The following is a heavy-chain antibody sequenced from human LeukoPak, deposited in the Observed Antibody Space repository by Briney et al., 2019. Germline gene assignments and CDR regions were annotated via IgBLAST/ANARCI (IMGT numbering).Heavy chain of an antibody. D-gene: IGHD6-13*01. CDR2: ISAYNGNT. CDR3: ARGAAAGIVWYNYYGMDV. J-gene: IGHJ6*02. CDR1: GYTFTSYG. V-gene: IGHV1-18*01. Sequence: GASVKVSCKASGYTFTSYGISWVRQAPGQGLEWMGWISAYNGNTNYAQKLQGRVTMTTDTSTSTAYMELRSLRSDDTAVYYCARGAAAGIVWYNYYGMDVWGQGTTVTVSS.